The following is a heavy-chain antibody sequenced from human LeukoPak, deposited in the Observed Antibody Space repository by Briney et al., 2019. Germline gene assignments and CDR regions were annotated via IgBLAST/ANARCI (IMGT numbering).Heavy chain of an antibody. CDR3: ARDLYYFDY. CDR2: IYYSGTT. V-gene: IGHV4-59*01. D-gene: IGHD2/OR15-2a*01. CDR1: GGSISSYY. Sequence: SETLSLTCTVSGGSISSYYWSWIRQPPGKGLEWIGYIYYSGTTNYNPSLKSRVTISVDTSKNQFSLKLSSVTAADTAVYYCARDLYYFDYWGQGTLVTVSS. J-gene: IGHJ4*02.